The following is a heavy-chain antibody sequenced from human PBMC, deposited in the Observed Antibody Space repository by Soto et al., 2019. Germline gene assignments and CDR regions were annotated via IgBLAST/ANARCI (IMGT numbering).Heavy chain of an antibody. CDR1: GFTFSSYG. D-gene: IGHD1-26*01. V-gene: IGHV3-30*18. CDR3: AKGTTRVGATSFDY. CDR2: ISYDGSNK. Sequence: PGGSLRLSCAASGFTFSSYGMHWVRQAPGKGLEWVAVISYDGSNKYYADSVKGRFTISRDNSKNTLYLQMNSLRAEDTAVYYCAKGTTRVGATSFDYWGQGTLVTVSS. J-gene: IGHJ4*02.